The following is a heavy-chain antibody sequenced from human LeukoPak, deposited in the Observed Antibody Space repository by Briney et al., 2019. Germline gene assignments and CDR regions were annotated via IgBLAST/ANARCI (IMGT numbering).Heavy chain of an antibody. CDR1: VLTFSVSA. CDR2: IKTKADNYAT. Sequence: PGGSLRLSCSPSVLTFSVSAIHWVRQDSGNGLEWVGRIKTKADNYATAYAASVKGRFTTSRNDSTNTAYLQMNSLKTEDTAVYYCTHPAYYYNVDVWGKGTTVTVAS. D-gene: IGHD6-25*01. V-gene: IGHV3-73*01. CDR3: THPAYYYNVDV. J-gene: IGHJ6*04.